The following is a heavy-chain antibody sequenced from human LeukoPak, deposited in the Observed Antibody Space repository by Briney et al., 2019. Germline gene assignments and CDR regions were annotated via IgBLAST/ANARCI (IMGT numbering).Heavy chain of an antibody. J-gene: IGHJ6*03. Sequence: PSETLSLTCTVSGGSISSGGYYWSWIRQPPGKGLEWIGYIYHSGSTYYNPSLKSRVTISVDRSKNQFSLKLSSVTAADTAVYYCARGMSPLGTYYDILTGYYPLEYYYYMDVWGKGTTVTVSS. V-gene: IGHV4-30-2*01. CDR1: GGSISSGGYY. CDR3: ARGMSPLGTYYDILTGYYPLEYYYYMDV. CDR2: IYHSGST. D-gene: IGHD3-9*01.